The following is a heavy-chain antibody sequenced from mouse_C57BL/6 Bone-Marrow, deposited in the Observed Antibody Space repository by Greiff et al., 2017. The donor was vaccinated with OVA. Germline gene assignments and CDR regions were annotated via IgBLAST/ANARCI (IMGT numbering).Heavy chain of an antibody. CDR1: GFTFNTYA. J-gene: IGHJ3*01. V-gene: IGHV10-3*01. CDR3: VGGGFFAWFAY. Sequence: DVKLVESGGGLVQPKGSLKLSCAASGFTFNTYAMHWVRQAPGKGLEWVARIRSKSGNYATYYDDSVKDRFAISRDDSPSMLYLHMNNLKTEDAAMCYCVGGGFFAWFAYWGQGTLVTVSA. CDR2: IRSKSGNYAT.